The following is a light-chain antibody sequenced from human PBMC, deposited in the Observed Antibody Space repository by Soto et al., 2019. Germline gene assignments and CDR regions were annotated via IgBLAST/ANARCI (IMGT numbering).Light chain of an antibody. CDR3: SSYTNSNTQV. J-gene: IGLJ3*02. CDR2: EVS. CDR1: SNDVGGYNY. V-gene: IGLV2-14*01. Sequence: QSALPQPASVSGSPGQSITISCTGTSNDVGGYNYVSWYQQHPGKAPKLMIYEVSNWPSGVSNRFSGSKSGNTASLTISGLQAEEEDDYYCSSYTNSNTQVFGGGTKPTVL.